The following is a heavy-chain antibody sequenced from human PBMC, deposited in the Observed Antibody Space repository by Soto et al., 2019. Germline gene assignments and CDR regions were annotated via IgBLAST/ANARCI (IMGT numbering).Heavy chain of an antibody. Sequence: ASVKVSCKASGYTFTGYYMHWVRQDPRQGLEWMGWINPNSGGTNYAQKFQGWVTMTRDTSISTAYMELSRLRSDDTAVYYCARVGLGYCSSTSCRNYAFDIWGQGTMVTVSS. CDR3: ARVGLGYCSSTSCRNYAFDI. CDR1: GYTFTGYY. CDR2: INPNSGGT. J-gene: IGHJ3*02. V-gene: IGHV1-2*04. D-gene: IGHD2-2*01.